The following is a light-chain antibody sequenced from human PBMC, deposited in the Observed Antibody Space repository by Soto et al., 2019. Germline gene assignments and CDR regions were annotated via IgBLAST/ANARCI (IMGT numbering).Light chain of an antibody. CDR3: QQYNSYSPT. Sequence: DIQMTQSPSTLSASVGDRVTISCRASQSISTWLAWYQQEPGKAPKXLIHKASSLQSGVPSRVSGSGSGTDFTLTISSLHPDDFATYYCQQYNSYSPTFGQGTKVDIK. J-gene: IGKJ1*01. CDR2: KAS. CDR1: QSISTW. V-gene: IGKV1-5*03.